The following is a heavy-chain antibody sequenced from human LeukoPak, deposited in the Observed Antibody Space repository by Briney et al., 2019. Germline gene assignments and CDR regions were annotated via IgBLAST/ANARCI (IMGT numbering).Heavy chain of an antibody. CDR2: ISDSGHST. CDR3: AKSASTIYRGYFDY. V-gene: IGHV3-23*01. Sequence: PGGSLRLSCVASGFTFSTYAMSWVRQAQGKGLEWVSTISDSGHSTYYADSVNGRFTISRDNSKNTLYLQMNSLGAEDTAFYYCAKSASTIYRGYFDYWGQGTLVTVSS. CDR1: GFTFSTYA. J-gene: IGHJ4*02. D-gene: IGHD5-24*01.